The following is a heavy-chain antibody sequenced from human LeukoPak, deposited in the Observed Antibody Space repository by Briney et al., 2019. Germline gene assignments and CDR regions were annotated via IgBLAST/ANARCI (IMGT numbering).Heavy chain of an antibody. CDR1: GGSVRDNSFY. CDR3: ARLGSGWRNWFDP. CDR2: IYFSGST. Sequence: KASETLSLTCTVSGGSVRDNSFYWGWIRQPPGKGLEWIGSIYFSGSTYYSPSLKSRVTMPVDTAKNQFSLKLSSVTAADTAVYSCARLGSGWRNWFDPWGQGILVTVSS. V-gene: IGHV4-39*01. D-gene: IGHD6-19*01. J-gene: IGHJ5*02.